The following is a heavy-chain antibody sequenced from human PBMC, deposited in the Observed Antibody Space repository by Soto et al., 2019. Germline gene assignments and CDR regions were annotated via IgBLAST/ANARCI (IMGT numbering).Heavy chain of an antibody. CDR3: AKDPRHYYDSSGYPLH. Sequence: GGSLRLSCAASGFTFSSYAMSWVRQAPGKGLEWVSAISGSGGSTYYADSVKGRFTISRDNSKNTLYLQMNSLRAEDTAVYYSAKDPRHYYDSSGYPLHWGQGTLVTVSS. V-gene: IGHV3-23*01. CDR2: ISGSGGST. J-gene: IGHJ4*02. D-gene: IGHD3-22*01. CDR1: GFTFSSYA.